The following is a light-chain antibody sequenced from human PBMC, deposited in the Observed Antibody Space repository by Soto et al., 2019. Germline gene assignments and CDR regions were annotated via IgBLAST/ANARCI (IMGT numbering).Light chain of an antibody. CDR1: DGPVTSNHY. CDR2: DTT. CDR3: LLAYSGGRV. J-gene: IGLJ2*01. V-gene: IGLV7-46*01. Sequence: QAVVTQEPSLTVSPGGTVTLTCGSSDGPVTSNHYPYWYQQRPGQVPRTLIYDTTNRQSWAPARFSGSLVGVKAALTLSGTQPEDEGDYYCLLAYSGGRVFGGGPKLTVL.